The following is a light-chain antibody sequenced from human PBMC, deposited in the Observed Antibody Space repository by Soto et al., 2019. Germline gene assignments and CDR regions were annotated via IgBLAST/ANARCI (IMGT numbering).Light chain of an antibody. J-gene: IGKJ1*01. V-gene: IGKV3-11*01. CDR1: QSVSSY. CDR2: DAS. CDR3: QQRSNWPRT. Sequence: EIVLAHSPGTLSFSPWERSTLSYRSSQSVSSYLAWYQQKPGQAPRLLIYDASNRATGIPARFSGSGSGTDFTLTISSLEPEDFAVYYCQQRSNWPRTFGQGTRWIS.